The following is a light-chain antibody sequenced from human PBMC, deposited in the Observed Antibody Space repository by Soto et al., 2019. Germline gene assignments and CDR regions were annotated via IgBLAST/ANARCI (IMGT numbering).Light chain of an antibody. CDR1: QTVSSY. J-gene: IGKJ5*01. CDR2: ATS. CDR3: QQSFTTPS. Sequence: DIQMTQSPSSLSASVGDRGNITCRASQTVSSYLNWYQQKPGTVPKLLIYATSNLQSGVPSRFSGRGFGTDFTLTISSLQPEDFATYYCQQSFTTPSLGQGTRLEIK. V-gene: IGKV1-39*01.